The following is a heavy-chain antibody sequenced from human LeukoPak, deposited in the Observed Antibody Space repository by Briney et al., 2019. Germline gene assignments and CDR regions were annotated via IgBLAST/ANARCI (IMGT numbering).Heavy chain of an antibody. V-gene: IGHV3-48*04. D-gene: IGHD1-1*01. CDR1: GFTFSSYW. CDR2: ISNGGLSI. Sequence: GGSLRLSCAASGFTFSSYWMHWVRPAPGKGLEWVSYISNGGLSIYYADSVKGRFTISRDNAKNSLYLQMNSLRAEDTAVYYCGRVPRTTHAFDVWGQGTMVTVSS. J-gene: IGHJ3*01. CDR3: GRVPRTTHAFDV.